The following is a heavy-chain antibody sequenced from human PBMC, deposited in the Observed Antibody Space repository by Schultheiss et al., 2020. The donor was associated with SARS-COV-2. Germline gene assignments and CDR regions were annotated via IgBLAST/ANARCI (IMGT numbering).Heavy chain of an antibody. CDR3: ARDSVGARVAAAFDY. D-gene: IGHD6-13*01. J-gene: IGHJ4*02. CDR2: INSDGSST. V-gene: IGHV3-74*01. Sequence: GGSLRLSCAASGFTFSSYWMHWVRQAPGKGLVWVSRINSDGSSTSYADSVKGRFTISRDNAKNTLYLQMNSLRAEDTAVYYCARDSVGARVAAAFDYWGQGTLVTVSS. CDR1: GFTFSSYW.